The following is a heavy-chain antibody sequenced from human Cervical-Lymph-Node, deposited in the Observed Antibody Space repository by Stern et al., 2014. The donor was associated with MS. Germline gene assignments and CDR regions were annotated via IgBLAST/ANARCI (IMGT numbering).Heavy chain of an antibody. CDR3: AYRRSSSNFAY. CDR2: IHWDDDK. V-gene: IGHV2-5*02. Sequence: QVTLKESCPTLVKPTQTLTLTCTFSGFSLSTNGLGVGWIRQPPGKALEWLALIHWDDDKQYSPSLNSKLTLPKDISTNQVVLTLANVDPVDTATYFCAYRRSSSNFAYWGQGTRVTVSS. J-gene: IGHJ4*02. CDR1: GFSLSTNGLG.